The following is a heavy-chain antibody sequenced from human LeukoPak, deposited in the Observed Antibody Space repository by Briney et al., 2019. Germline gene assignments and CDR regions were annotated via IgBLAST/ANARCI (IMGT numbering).Heavy chain of an antibody. V-gene: IGHV1-2*02. CDR2: INPNSGGT. CDR3: ARDRRIAVAGTGMDY. J-gene: IGHJ4*02. CDR1: GYTFTAYY. Sequence: GASVKVSCKASGYTFTAYYMHWVRQAPGQGLEWMGWINPNSGGTNYAQKFQGRVNMTRDTSISTAYMELSRLRSDDTAVYYCARDRRIAVAGTGMDYWGQGTLVTVSS. D-gene: IGHD6-19*01.